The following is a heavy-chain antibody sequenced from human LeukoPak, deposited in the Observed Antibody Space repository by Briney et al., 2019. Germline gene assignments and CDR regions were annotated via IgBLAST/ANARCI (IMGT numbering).Heavy chain of an antibody. J-gene: IGHJ6*02. CDR3: ATEPVLRYFDWSPGASGMDV. CDR2: IYYSGST. D-gene: IGHD3-9*01. Sequence: SETLSLTCTVSGXSISSSSYYWGWIRQPPGKGLEWIGSIYYSGSTYYNPSLKSRVTISVDTSKNQFSLKLSSVTAADTAVYYCATEPVLRYFDWSPGASGMDVWGQGTTVTVSS. V-gene: IGHV4-39*01. CDR1: GXSISSSSYY.